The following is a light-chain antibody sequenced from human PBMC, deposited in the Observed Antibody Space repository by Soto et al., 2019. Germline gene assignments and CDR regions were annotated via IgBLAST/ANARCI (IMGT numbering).Light chain of an antibody. CDR3: HQYNNWPPIT. Sequence: ELVLTQSPATLSVSPGERATLSCRASQSVSSNLAWYQQKPGQAPRLLMYDTSTRATGIPARFSGSGSGTEFTLTISSLQSEDFAVYYCHQYNNWPPITFGQGTRLEI. CDR1: QSVSSN. CDR2: DTS. J-gene: IGKJ5*01. V-gene: IGKV3-15*01.